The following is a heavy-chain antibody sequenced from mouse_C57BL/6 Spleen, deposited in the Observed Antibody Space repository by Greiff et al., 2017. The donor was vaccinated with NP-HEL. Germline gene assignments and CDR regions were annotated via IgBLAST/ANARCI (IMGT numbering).Heavy chain of an antibody. CDR3: AKVSSTMITTTAYYAMDY. CDR1: GFSLTSYG. CDR2: IWGDGST. Sequence: QVQLKQSGPGLVAPSQSLSITCTVSGFSLTSYGVSWVRQPPGKGLEWLGVIWGDGSTNYHSALISRLSISKDNSKSQVFLKLNSLQTDDTATYYCAKVSSTMITTTAYYAMDYWGQGTSVTVSS. D-gene: IGHD2-4*01. V-gene: IGHV2-3*01. J-gene: IGHJ4*01.